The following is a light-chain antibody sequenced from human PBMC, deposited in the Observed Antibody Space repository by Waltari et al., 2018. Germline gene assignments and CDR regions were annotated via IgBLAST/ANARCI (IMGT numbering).Light chain of an antibody. V-gene: IGLV2-14*01. J-gene: IGLJ1*01. Sequence: QSDLTQPASVSGSPGQSITISCTGTNSDVGAYDYASWYQQYPGKAPKLVIFDVSSRPSGASGRCSGSKSGNTASLIISHLQAEDEADYYCSSYTTNRHYVFGAGTKVTVL. CDR2: DVS. CDR1: NSDVGAYDY. CDR3: SSYTTNRHYV.